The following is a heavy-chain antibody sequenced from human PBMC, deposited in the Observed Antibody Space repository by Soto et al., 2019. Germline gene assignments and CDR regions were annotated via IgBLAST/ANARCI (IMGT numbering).Heavy chain of an antibody. J-gene: IGHJ4*02. Sequence: QVQLVQSGAELKKPGSSVKVSCKASGGTFSSYTISWVRQSPGQGIEWMGRIIPILGIANYAQKFQGRVTITADKSTSTAYMALSSLRSEDTAVYYCARSGYYCTNCVCYFDYWGQGTLDTVSS. V-gene: IGHV1-69*02. CDR3: ARSGYYCTNCVCYFDY. CDR1: GGTFSSYT. CDR2: IIPILGIA. D-gene: IGHD2-8*01.